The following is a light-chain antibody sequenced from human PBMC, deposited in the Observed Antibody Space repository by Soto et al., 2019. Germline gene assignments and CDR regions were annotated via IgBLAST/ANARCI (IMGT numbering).Light chain of an antibody. J-gene: IGLJ1*01. CDR1: ISDIGGYRY. Sequence: QSALTQPPSASGSPGQSVTISCTGTISDIGGYRYVSWYQQYPGKPPKLIISDVNNRPSGVPARFSASRSGNPASLTVSGLQAGDEVEYYGSSYRGYSMFLVFGTGTKLT. V-gene: IGLV2-8*01. CDR3: SSYRGYSMFLV. CDR2: DVN.